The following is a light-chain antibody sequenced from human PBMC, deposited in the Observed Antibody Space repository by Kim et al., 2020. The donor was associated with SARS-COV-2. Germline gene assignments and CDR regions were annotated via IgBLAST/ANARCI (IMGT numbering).Light chain of an antibody. V-gene: IGKV3-20*01. CDR2: GEF. CDR1: RTISRSN. CDR3: QQYGSSPLT. Sequence: PGERATLSCRASRTISRSNLAWYQQKVGQAPRLLIYGEFSRATGIPDRFSGSGSGTDFTLTISRLEPEDFAVYYCQQYGSSPLTFGGGTKVEI. J-gene: IGKJ4*01.